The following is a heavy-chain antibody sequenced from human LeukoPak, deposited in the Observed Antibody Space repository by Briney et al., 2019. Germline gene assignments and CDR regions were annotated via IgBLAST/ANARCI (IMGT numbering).Heavy chain of an antibody. Sequence: GGSLRLSCAASGFTFSSYGMHWVRQAPGKGLEWVAVISYDGSNKYYADSVKGRFTISRDNSKNTLYLQMNSLRAEDTAVYYCAKAIAVAGTSYYYYGMDVWGKGTTVTVSS. J-gene: IGHJ6*04. D-gene: IGHD6-19*01. CDR1: GFTFSSYG. V-gene: IGHV3-30*18. CDR3: AKAIAVAGTSYYYYGMDV. CDR2: ISYDGSNK.